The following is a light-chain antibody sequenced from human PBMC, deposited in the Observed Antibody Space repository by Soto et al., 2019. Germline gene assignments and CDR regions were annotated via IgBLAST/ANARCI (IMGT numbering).Light chain of an antibody. CDR2: GAS. J-gene: IGKJ4*01. V-gene: IGKV3D-15*01. CDR3: QQYNNWPVT. Sequence: IVLTQSPCTLSLYPRERATLSCRASQSVTSSYLTWYQQKVGQTPRLLIHGASTRATGIAARFSGSGSGTEFTLTISGLQSEDFATYYCQQYNNWPVTFGGGSKVDIK. CDR1: QSVTSSY.